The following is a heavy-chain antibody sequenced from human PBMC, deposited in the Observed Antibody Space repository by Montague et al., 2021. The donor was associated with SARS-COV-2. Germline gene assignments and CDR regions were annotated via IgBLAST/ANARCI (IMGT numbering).Heavy chain of an antibody. J-gene: IGHJ4*02. V-gene: IGHV4-39*01. CDR1: GGSISSSSYY. CDR3: VEIVGAADY. Sequence: SETLSLTCTVSGGSISSSSYYWGWIRQPPGKGLEWIGIIYYSGSTYYNPSLKSRVTISVDTSKNQFSLKLSSVTAADTAVYYCVEIVGAADYWGQGTLVTVSS. CDR2: IYYSGST. D-gene: IGHD1-26*01.